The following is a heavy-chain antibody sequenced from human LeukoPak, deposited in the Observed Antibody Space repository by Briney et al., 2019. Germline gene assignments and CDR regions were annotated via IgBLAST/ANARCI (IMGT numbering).Heavy chain of an antibody. CDR3: AKPRADIPATVFDS. Sequence: ASVKVSCKASGYTFTGYYMHWVRQAPGQGLEWMGWINPNSGGTNYAQKFQGRVTMTRDTSISTAYMELSSLRADDTAVYYCAKPRADIPATVFDSWGQGALVTVSS. J-gene: IGHJ4*02. V-gene: IGHV1-2*02. D-gene: IGHD2-2*02. CDR1: GYTFTGYY. CDR2: INPNSGGT.